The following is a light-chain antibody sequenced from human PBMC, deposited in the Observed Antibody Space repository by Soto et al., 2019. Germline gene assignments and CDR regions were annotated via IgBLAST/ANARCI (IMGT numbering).Light chain of an antibody. CDR3: QQRSNWPPIT. V-gene: IGKV3-11*01. CDR1: QSVSNY. CDR2: DAS. Sequence: EIVLTQSPATLSLSPGERATLSCRASQSVSNYLAWYRQKPGQAPRLLIYDASNRATGTPPRFSGSGSGTDFTLTISSLEPGDFAVYYCQQRSNWPPITFGQGTRLEIK. J-gene: IGKJ5*01.